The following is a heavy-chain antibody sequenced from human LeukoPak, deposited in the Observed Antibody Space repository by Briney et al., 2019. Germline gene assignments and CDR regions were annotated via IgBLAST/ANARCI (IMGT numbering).Heavy chain of an antibody. CDR2: ISPYSGNT. CDR1: GYTFHNYG. D-gene: IGHD6-13*01. V-gene: IGHV1-18*01. CDR3: ARTSGVSAAGSPYYFDY. J-gene: IGHJ4*02. Sequence: ASVKVSCKASGYTFHNYGISSVRPAPGQGLEWMGWISPYSGNTDYTERLQGRVTMTTDTSTTTAFMELRSLRSDDTAVYYCARTSGVSAAGSPYYFDYWGQGTLVTVSS.